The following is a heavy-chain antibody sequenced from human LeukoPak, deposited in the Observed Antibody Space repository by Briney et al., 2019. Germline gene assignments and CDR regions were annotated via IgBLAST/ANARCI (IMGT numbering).Heavy chain of an antibody. Sequence: GASVKVSCKASGYTFTGYYMHWVRQAPGQGLEWMGWMNPNSGNTGYAQKFQGRVTMTRNTSISTAYMELSSLRSEDTAVYYCARGSSWEPPDYWGQGTLVTVSS. V-gene: IGHV1-8*02. CDR2: MNPNSGNT. D-gene: IGHD1-26*01. CDR3: ARGSSWEPPDY. J-gene: IGHJ4*02. CDR1: GYTFTGYY.